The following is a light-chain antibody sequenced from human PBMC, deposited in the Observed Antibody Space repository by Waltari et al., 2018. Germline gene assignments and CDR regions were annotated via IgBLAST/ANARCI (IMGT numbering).Light chain of an antibody. CDR2: YDS. J-gene: IGLJ3*02. V-gene: IGLV3-21*04. CDR1: NIETKS. Sequence: SYVLTQPPSMSVPPGETASISCGGYNIETKSVHWYQQRPGQAPVLVMYYDSDRPSGNCVRCSGSNTGYTATRSISRSEAGDEADYYCQVWDSSSDHPWVFGGGTKLTVL. CDR3: QVWDSSSDHPWV.